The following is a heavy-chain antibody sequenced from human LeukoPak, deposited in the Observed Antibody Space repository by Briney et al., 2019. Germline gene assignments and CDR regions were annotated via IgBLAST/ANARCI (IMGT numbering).Heavy chain of an antibody. CDR3: ARLSDFSDSSGYPYYLDF. J-gene: IGHJ4*02. D-gene: IGHD3-22*01. Sequence: ASVTVSCKASGYTFTDYYLHWLRQAPGQGLEWMGWINPNSGGAKYAQKFQGRVTMTRDTSISTASMELTRLRSDDTAVYYCARLSDFSDSSGYPYYLDFWGQGTLVTVSS. CDR2: INPNSGGA. CDR1: GYTFTDYY. V-gene: IGHV1-2*02.